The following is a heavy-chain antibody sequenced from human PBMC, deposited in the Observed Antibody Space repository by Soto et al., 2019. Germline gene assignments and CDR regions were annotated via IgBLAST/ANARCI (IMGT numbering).Heavy chain of an antibody. J-gene: IGHJ4*02. CDR1: GGSISSYY. Sequence: SETLSLTCTVSGGSISSYYWSWIRQPAGKGLEWIGRIYTSGSTNYNPSLKSRVTMSVDTSKNQFSLKLSSVTAADTAVYYCARESYSSGWYDFDYWGQGTLVTVSS. CDR2: IYTSGST. D-gene: IGHD6-19*01. CDR3: ARESYSSGWYDFDY. V-gene: IGHV4-4*07.